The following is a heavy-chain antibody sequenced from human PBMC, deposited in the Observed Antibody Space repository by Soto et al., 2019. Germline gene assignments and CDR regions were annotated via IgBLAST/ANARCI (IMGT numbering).Heavy chain of an antibody. Sequence: QVQLVESGGGAVQPGMSLRLSCAASGFTFSGYAMHWVRQAPGKGLEWAAVISHDGTKQYYADSVKGRFTISRDNSKNTLYLQMNSLRAEDTAVYYCGRHRGSTLPTPYFDLWGQGTLVTVS. CDR3: GRHRGSTLPTPYFDL. CDR1: GFTFSGYA. CDR2: ISHDGTKQ. D-gene: IGHD3-16*01. J-gene: IGHJ4*02. V-gene: IGHV3-30-3*01.